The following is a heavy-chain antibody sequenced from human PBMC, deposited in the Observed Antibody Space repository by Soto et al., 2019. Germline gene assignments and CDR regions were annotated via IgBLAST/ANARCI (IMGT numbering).Heavy chain of an antibody. CDR2: INHSGST. Sequence: EKLFINFADYGESFRGYYRSWIRQPPGKGLEWIGEINHSGSTNYNPSLKSRVTISVDTSKNQFSLKLSSVTAADTAVYYCARTVLVVTAINYFDYWGQG. D-gene: IGHD2-21*02. CDR3: ARTVLVVTAINYFDY. V-gene: IGHV4-34*01. J-gene: IGHJ4*02. CDR1: GESFRGYY.